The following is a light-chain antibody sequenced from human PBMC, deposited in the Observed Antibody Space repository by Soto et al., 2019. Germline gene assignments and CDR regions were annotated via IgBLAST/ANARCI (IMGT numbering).Light chain of an antibody. CDR1: QPISSW. V-gene: IGKV1-5*01. CDR2: DAS. Sequence: DIQMTQSPPTLSASVGDRVTITFRASQPISSWLAWYHQKPGKAPKLLIYDASNLESGVPSRFSGSGPGTEFTLTISSLQPEDFGIYYCQQYENYWTFGQGTKVDIK. CDR3: QQYENYWT. J-gene: IGKJ1*01.